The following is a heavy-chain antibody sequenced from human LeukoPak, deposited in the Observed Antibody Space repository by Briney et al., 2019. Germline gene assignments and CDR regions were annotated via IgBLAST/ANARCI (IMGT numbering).Heavy chain of an antibody. J-gene: IGHJ5*02. Sequence: ASVKVPCKASGYTFTSYDINWVRQATGQGLEWMGWMNPNSGNTGYAQKFQGRVTITRNTSISTAYMELSSLRSEDTAVYYCARGLTTLGYCSSTSCYNNWFDPWGQGTLVTVSS. CDR1: GYTFTSYD. V-gene: IGHV1-8*03. CDR3: ARGLTTLGYCSSTSCYNNWFDP. CDR2: MNPNSGNT. D-gene: IGHD2-2*02.